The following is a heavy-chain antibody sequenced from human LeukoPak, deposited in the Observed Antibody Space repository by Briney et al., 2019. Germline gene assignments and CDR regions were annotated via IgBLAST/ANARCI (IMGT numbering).Heavy chain of an antibody. CDR2: IYYSGST. J-gene: IGHJ5*02. D-gene: IGHD3-3*01. CDR3: ARGVERIFGVVNWFDP. V-gene: IGHV4-30-4*01. Sequence: SETLSLTCTVSGGSIGSDDYYWSWIRQPPGKGLEWIGCIYYSGSTYYNPSLKSRVTISVDTSRNQFSLKLNSVTAADTAVYYCARGVERIFGVVNWFDPWGQGTPVTVSS. CDR1: GGSIGSDDYY.